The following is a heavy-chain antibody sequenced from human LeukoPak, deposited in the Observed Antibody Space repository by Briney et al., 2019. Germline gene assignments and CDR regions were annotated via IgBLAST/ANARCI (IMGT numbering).Heavy chain of an antibody. CDR1: GFTFSSYA. CDR3: AKGAPQYCSSTSCFNWFDP. CDR2: ISGSGGST. D-gene: IGHD2-2*01. Sequence: GGSLRLSCAASGFTFSSYAMSWVRQAPGKGLEWVSAISGSGGSTYYADSVKGRFTISRDNSKNTLYLQMNSLRAEDTAVHYCAKGAPQYCSSTSCFNWFDPWGQGTLVTVSS. J-gene: IGHJ5*02. V-gene: IGHV3-23*01.